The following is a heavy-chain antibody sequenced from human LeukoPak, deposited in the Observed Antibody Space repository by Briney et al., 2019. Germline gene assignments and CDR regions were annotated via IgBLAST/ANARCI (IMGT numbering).Heavy chain of an antibody. D-gene: IGHD6-19*01. V-gene: IGHV1-46*03. CDR3: ARGYSSGWYGDAFDI. J-gene: IGHJ3*02. Sequence: ASVKVSCKASGYTFTSYYMHWVRQAPGQGLEWMGIINPSGGSTSYAQKFQGRVTMTRDTSTGTVYMELSSLRSEDTAVYYCARGYSSGWYGDAFDIWGQGTMVTVSS. CDR2: INPSGGST. CDR1: GYTFTSYY.